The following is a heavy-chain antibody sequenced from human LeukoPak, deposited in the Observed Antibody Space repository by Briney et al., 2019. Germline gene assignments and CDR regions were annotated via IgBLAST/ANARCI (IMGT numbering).Heavy chain of an antibody. J-gene: IGHJ6*02. V-gene: IGHV3-30-3*01. CDR2: ISYDGSNK. Sequence: GGSLRLSCAASGFTFSSYAMHWVRQAPGKGLEWVAVISYDGSNKYYADSVKGRFTISRDNSKNTLYLQMNSLRAEDTAVYYCAGEGLVVPAAEYGMDVWGQGTTVTVSS. CDR3: AGEGLVVPAAEYGMDV. CDR1: GFTFSSYA. D-gene: IGHD2-2*01.